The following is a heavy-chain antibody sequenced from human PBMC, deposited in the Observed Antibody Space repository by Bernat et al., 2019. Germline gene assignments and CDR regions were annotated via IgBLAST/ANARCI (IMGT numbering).Heavy chain of an antibody. CDR3: ARVSQDILTGYVDY. CDR2: ISSSSSYI. Sequence: VQLVESGGGVVQPGRSLRLSCAASGFTFSSYSMNWVRQAPGKGLEWVSSISSSSSYIYYADSVKGRFTISRDNAKNSLYLQMNSLRAEDTAVYYCARVSQDILTGYVDYWGQGTLVTVSS. D-gene: IGHD3-9*01. J-gene: IGHJ4*02. CDR1: GFTFSSYS. V-gene: IGHV3-21*01.